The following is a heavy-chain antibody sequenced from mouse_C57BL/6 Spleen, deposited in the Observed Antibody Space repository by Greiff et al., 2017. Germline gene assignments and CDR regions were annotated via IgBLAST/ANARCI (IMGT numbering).Heavy chain of an antibody. Sequence: EVKVEESGGGLVQPKGSLKLSCAASGFSFNTYAMNWVRQAPGKGLEWVARIRSKSNNYATYYADSVKDRFTISRDDSESMLYLQMNNLKTGYTAMYYCVYDCDRGAWFAYWGQGTLVTVSA. J-gene: IGHJ3*01. V-gene: IGHV10-1*01. CDR2: IRSKSNNYAT. CDR1: GFSFNTYA. D-gene: IGHD2-4*01. CDR3: VYDCDRGAWFAY.